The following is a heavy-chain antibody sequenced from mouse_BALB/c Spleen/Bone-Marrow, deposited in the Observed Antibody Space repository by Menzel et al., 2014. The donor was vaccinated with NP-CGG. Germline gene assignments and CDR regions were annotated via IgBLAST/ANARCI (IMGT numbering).Heavy chain of an antibody. CDR3: ARGKTYAMDY. V-gene: IGHV1-14*01. CDR1: GYTFTSYV. D-gene: IGHD2-1*01. CDR2: INPNNDGS. Sequence: EVKLMESGPELVKPGASVKMSCKASGYTFTSYVMHWVKQKPGQGLEWIGYINPNNDGSKYNEKFKGKATLTSDKSSSTAYMELSSLTSEDPAVYYCARGKTYAMDYWGQGTSVTVSS. J-gene: IGHJ4*01.